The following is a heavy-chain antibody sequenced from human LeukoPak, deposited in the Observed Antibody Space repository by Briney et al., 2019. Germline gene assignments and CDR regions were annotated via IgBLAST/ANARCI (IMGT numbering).Heavy chain of an antibody. Sequence: SETLSLTCAVYGGSFSGYYWSWIRQPPGKGLEWIGEMYLSGTTHSNPSVKSRVTISIDKSKNQFFLNLSSMTAADTAVYYCAGLVGRYSSGLYYYYFDYWGQGTLVTVSS. CDR1: GGSFSGYY. CDR3: AGLVGRYSSGLYYYYFDY. J-gene: IGHJ4*02. CDR2: MYLSGTT. V-gene: IGHV4-34*01. D-gene: IGHD3-22*01.